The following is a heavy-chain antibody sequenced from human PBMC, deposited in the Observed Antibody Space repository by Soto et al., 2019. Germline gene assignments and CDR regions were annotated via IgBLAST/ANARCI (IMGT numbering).Heavy chain of an antibody. D-gene: IGHD6-19*01. CDR1: GYTFTSYY. J-gene: IGHJ6*02. CDR3: ARESLVQWRYYSGMAV. Sequence: ASGKVSCKASGYTFTSYYRHWLRQSPLQGLDWMGIINASGGSTSYAQNFQVRVTMTRDTSTSTVYMELSSLRSEDTAVYYCARESLVQWRYYSGMAVWGQGTTVPVSS. V-gene: IGHV1-46*01. CDR2: INASGGST.